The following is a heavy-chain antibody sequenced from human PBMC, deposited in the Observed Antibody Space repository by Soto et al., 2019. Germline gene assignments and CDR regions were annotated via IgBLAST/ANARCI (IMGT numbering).Heavy chain of an antibody. CDR3: ARENGDYGYLDY. V-gene: IGHV3-30-3*01. J-gene: IGHJ4*02. CDR1: GFTFSSYA. CDR2: ISHDGSNK. Sequence: QVQLVESGGGVVQPGRSLRLSCAASGFTFSSYAMLWVRQAPGKGLEWVAVISHDGSNKYYADSVKGRFTISSDNSKNTLYLQMNSLRAADTAVYYCARENGDYGYLDYRGQGTLVTVSS. D-gene: IGHD4-17*01.